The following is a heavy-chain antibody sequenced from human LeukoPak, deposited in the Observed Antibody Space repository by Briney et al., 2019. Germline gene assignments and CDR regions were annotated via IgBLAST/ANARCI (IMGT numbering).Heavy chain of an antibody. CDR2: IGGSGSSR. J-gene: IGHJ4*02. V-gene: IGHV3-23*01. CDR3: ARAYADSGDYEAY. D-gene: IGHD4-17*01. CDR1: GFTFSSYA. Sequence: PGGSLRLSCAASGFTFSSYAMSWVRQAPGKGLEWVSAIGGSGSSRYYADSVKGRFTISRDNSKNTLYLQMNSLRAEDTAVYYCARAYADSGDYEAYWGQGTMVTVSS.